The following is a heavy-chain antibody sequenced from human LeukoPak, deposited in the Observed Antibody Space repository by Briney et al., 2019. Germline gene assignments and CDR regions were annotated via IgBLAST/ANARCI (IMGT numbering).Heavy chain of an antibody. CDR2: ISYDGVSR. Sequence: RSLRLSCTASEFPFYDVGMHWVRQAPGKGLEWVAGISYDGVSRHYADSVRGRFTISRDNSKNTLYLQMNSLGAEDTAVYYCARVSYYDSSGYYFLSYVDYWGQGTLVTVSS. D-gene: IGHD3-22*01. CDR1: EFPFYDVG. CDR3: ARVSYYDSSGYYFLSYVDY. J-gene: IGHJ4*02. V-gene: IGHV3-30*03.